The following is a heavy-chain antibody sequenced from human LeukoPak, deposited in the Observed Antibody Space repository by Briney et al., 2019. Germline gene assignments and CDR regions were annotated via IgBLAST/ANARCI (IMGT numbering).Heavy chain of an antibody. V-gene: IGHV3-30*18. CDR1: GFTFSDYG. CDR3: AKVFEVRGARRPKDY. CDR2: ISYDGGNK. J-gene: IGHJ4*02. D-gene: IGHD3-10*01. Sequence: PGGALRLSCAASGFTFSDYGMRWVRQAPGKGLEWVALISYDGGNKFYADSVRDRFTISRDNSKNTLFLQMNSLRIEGTAVYYCAKVFEVRGARRPKDYWGQGTLVIVSS.